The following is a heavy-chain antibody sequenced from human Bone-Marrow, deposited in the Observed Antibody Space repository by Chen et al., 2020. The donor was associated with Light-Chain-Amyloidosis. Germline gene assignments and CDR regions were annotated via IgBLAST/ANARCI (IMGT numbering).Heavy chain of an antibody. Sequence: EVQLVESGGGLVKPWGSLRLSCAASGFTFSSYSMNWVRQAPGKGLEWVSSISSSSSYIYYADSVKGRFTISRDNAKNSLYLQMNSLRAEDTAVYYCASYDPRTYYYYYMDVWGKGTTVTVSS. D-gene: IGHD3-3*01. CDR3: ASYDPRTYYYYYMDV. CDR2: ISSSSSYI. J-gene: IGHJ6*03. CDR1: GFTFSSYS. V-gene: IGHV3-21*01.